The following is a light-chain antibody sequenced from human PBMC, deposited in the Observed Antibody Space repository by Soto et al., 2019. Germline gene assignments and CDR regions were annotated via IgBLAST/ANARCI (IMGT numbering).Light chain of an antibody. J-gene: IGLJ1*01. CDR1: SSNIGAGYD. CDR2: NNN. Sequence: QSVLTQPPSVSGAPGQRVTISCTGSSSNIGAGYDVHWYQQFPGTAPKLLIYNNNNRPSGVPDRFSGSKSGSSASLAITGLQAEDEGDYYCQSYDTSLGGSYVFGTGTKLTVL. V-gene: IGLV1-40*01. CDR3: QSYDTSLGGSYV.